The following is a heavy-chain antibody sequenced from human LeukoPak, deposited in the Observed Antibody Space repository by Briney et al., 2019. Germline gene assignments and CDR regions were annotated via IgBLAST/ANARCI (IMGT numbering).Heavy chain of an antibody. CDR1: GYSISSGYY. J-gene: IGHJ4*02. CDR3: ARDLNYYDSSGFWDY. CDR2: IYHSGST. Sequence: SETLSLTCAVSGYSISSGYYWGWIRQPPGKGLEWIGSIYHSGSTYYNPSLKSRVTISVDTSKNQFSLKLSSVTAADTAVYYCARDLNYYDSSGFWDYWGQGTLVTVS. D-gene: IGHD3-22*01. V-gene: IGHV4-38-2*02.